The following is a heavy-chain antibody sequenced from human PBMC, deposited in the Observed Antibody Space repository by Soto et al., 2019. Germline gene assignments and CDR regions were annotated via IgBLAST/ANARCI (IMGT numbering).Heavy chain of an antibody. Sequence: QVQLQESGPGLVKPSQTLSLTCTVSGGSISSGDYYWSWIRQPPGKGLEWIGYIYYSGSTYYNPSLKSRVTISVDTSKNQFSLKLSSVTAADTAVYYCARETSCGYGSGSYCPSLRYFDYWGQGTLVTVSS. CDR2: IYYSGST. CDR3: ARETSCGYGSGSYCPSLRYFDY. J-gene: IGHJ4*02. V-gene: IGHV4-30-4*01. D-gene: IGHD3-10*01. CDR1: GGSISSGDYY.